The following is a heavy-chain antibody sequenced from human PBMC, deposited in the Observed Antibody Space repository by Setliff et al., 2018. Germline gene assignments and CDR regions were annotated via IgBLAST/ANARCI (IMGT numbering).Heavy chain of an antibody. Sequence: ASVKVSCKASGYTFTSYYMHWVRQAPGQGLEWMGIINPSGGFTSYAQKFQDRVTMTRDTSTSTVYMELSSLRSGDTAMYYCARDWRDYGAMGYWGQGTLVTVSS. CDR1: GYTFTSYY. D-gene: IGHD4-17*01. J-gene: IGHJ4*02. V-gene: IGHV1-46*01. CDR2: INPSGGFT. CDR3: ARDWRDYGAMGY.